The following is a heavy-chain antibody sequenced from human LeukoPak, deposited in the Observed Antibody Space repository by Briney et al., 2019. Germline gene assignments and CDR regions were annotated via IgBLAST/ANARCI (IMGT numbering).Heavy chain of an antibody. D-gene: IGHD6-19*01. CDR2: ISGSGGST. V-gene: IGHV3-23*01. CDR3: ATMGIAVVNSFDY. J-gene: IGHJ4*02. CDR1: GFTFSSYA. Sequence: GGSLRLSCAASGFTFSSYAMSWVRQAPGKGLEWVSAISGSGGSTYYADSVKCRFTISRDNSKNTLYLQMNSLRAEDTAVYYCATMGIAVVNSFDYWGQGTLVTVSS.